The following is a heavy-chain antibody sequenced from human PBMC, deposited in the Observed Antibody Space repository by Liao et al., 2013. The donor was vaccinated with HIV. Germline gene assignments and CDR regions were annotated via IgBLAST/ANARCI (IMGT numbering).Heavy chain of an antibody. D-gene: IGHD2-2*01. Sequence: QLQLQESGPGLVKPSETLSLTCTVSGGSISSRSYYWGWIRQPPGKGLEWIGSIYYSGSTYYNPSLKSRVTISVDTSKNQFSLKLSSVTAADTAVYYCARARGYCSSTSCYENYMDVWGKGTTGHRLL. CDR2: IYYSGST. V-gene: IGHV4-39*07. CDR1: GGSISSRSYY. CDR3: ARARGYCSSTSCYENYMDV. J-gene: IGHJ6*03.